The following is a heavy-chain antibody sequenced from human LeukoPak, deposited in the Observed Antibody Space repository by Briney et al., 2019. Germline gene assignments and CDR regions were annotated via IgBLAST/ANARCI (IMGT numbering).Heavy chain of an antibody. D-gene: IGHD1-26*01. V-gene: IGHV3-48*02. Sequence: GGSLTLSCLASGFTFISYSMSWLRQAPCKGLEWVSYISSSSSTIYYADSVKGRFSVSRDNAKNSLYLQLNSLRDEDTAVYYCARDGPYSGSYFADFDYWGQGTLVTVSS. CDR3: ARDGPYSGSYFADFDY. J-gene: IGHJ4*02. CDR2: ISSSSSTI. CDR1: GFTFISYS.